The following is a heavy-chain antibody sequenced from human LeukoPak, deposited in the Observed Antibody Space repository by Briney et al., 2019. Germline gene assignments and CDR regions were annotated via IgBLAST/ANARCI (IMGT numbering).Heavy chain of an antibody. CDR1: GGTFSSYA. J-gene: IGHJ6*02. V-gene: IGHV1-69*04. CDR2: IIPILGIA. D-gene: IGHD3-9*01. CDR3: ARASKLRYFDPYGMDV. Sequence: SVKVSCKASGGTFSSYAVSWVRQAPGQGLEWMGRIIPILGIANYAQKFQGRVTITADKSTSTTYMELSSLRSEDTAVYYCARASKLRYFDPYGMDVWGQGTTVTVSS.